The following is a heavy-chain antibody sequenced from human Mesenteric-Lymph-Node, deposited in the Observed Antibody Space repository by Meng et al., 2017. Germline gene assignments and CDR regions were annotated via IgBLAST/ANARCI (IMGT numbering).Heavy chain of an antibody. J-gene: IGHJ3*02. V-gene: IGHV3-74*01. D-gene: IGHD3-3*01. Sequence: GESLKISCAASGFTFSSYWMHWVRQAPGKGLVWVSRINSDGSSTSYADSVKGRFTISRDNAKNTLYLQMNSLRAEDTAVYYCARAALPRGWLLYPKDAFDIWGQGTMVTVSS. CDR3: ARAALPRGWLLYPKDAFDI. CDR1: GFTFSSYW. CDR2: INSDGSST.